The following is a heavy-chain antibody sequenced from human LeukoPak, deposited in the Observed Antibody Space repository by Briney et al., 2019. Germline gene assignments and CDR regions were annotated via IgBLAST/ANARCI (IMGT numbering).Heavy chain of an antibody. CDR3: ARVKGSTSYFDS. CDR1: GASIINSAVHY. J-gene: IGHJ4*02. D-gene: IGHD2-2*01. V-gene: IGHV4-31*03. Sequence: SETLSLTCTVSGASIINSAVHYWTWIRQRPGKGLEWLAYIYLSGSTYYNPSLKNRTSISIDTSKNQLSLKMKSVTAADTAVYFCARVKGSTSYFDSWGQGTLVTVSS. CDR2: IYLSGST.